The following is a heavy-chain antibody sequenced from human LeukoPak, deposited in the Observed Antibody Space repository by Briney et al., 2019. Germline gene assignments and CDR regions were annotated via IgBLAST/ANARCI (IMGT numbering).Heavy chain of an antibody. D-gene: IGHD4-17*01. J-gene: IGHJ4*02. Sequence: GSSVKVSCKASGGTFNINAITWVRQAPGQGLEWMGIINPSGGSTSYAQKFQGRVTMTRDTSTSTVYMELSSLRSEDTAVYYCARGDDYGDYSLDYWGQGTLVTVSS. CDR3: ARGDDYGDYSLDY. CDR2: INPSGGST. CDR1: GGTFNINA. V-gene: IGHV1-46*02.